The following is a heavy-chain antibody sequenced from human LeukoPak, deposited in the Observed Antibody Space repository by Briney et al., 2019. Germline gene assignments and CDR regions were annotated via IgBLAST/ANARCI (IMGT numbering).Heavy chain of an antibody. Sequence: GGSLRLSCAASGFTFSSSGMNWGRQALGKGLEWVSSISSSSSYIYYADSVKGRFTISRDNAKNSLYLQMNSLRAEDTAVYYCARSYNWNDGFDYWGQGTLVTVSS. V-gene: IGHV3-21*01. CDR3: ARSYNWNDGFDY. J-gene: IGHJ4*02. CDR1: GFTFSSSG. D-gene: IGHD1-20*01. CDR2: ISSSSSYI.